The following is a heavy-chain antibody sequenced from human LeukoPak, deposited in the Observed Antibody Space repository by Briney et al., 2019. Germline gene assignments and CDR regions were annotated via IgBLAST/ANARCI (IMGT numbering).Heavy chain of an antibody. CDR2: IKEDGSQK. CDR3: ARDIAYNTFDY. D-gene: IGHD1-14*01. CDR1: GFTFTSFG. J-gene: IGHJ4*02. V-gene: IGHV3-7*01. Sequence: GGSLRLSCAASGFTFTSFGMHWVRQAPGKGLEWVANIKEDGSQKNYVGSVKGRFTISRDNAKNSLYLQLSSLRAEDTAVYYCARDIAYNTFDYWGQGTLVTVSS.